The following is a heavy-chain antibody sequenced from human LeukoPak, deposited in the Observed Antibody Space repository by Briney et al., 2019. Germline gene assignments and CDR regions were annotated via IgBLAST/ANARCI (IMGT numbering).Heavy chain of an antibody. V-gene: IGHV4-59*12. Sequence: VKPSETLSLTCTVSGGSINNYYWNWIRQPPGRGLEWIGYIYYTGSTNYNPSLKSRVTISVDTSKNQFSLKLSSVTAADTAVYYCARKRAALPRGTYFQHWGQGTLVTVSS. CDR1: GGSINNYY. J-gene: IGHJ1*01. CDR3: ARKRAALPRGTYFQH. CDR2: IYYTGST. D-gene: IGHD6-13*01.